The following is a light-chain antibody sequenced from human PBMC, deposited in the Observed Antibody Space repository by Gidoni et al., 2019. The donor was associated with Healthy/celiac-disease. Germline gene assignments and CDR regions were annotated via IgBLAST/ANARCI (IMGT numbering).Light chain of an antibody. J-gene: IGKJ1*01. V-gene: IGKV3-11*01. CDR1: QSVSSY. CDR2: DAA. Sequence: EIVLTQSPATLSLSPGERATLSCRASQSVSSYLAWYQQKPGQAPRLLIYDAANRATGIPARFSGRGSGTDCTLTISSLEPEDFAVYYCQQRSNWPWTFCQGTKVEIK. CDR3: QQRSNWPWT.